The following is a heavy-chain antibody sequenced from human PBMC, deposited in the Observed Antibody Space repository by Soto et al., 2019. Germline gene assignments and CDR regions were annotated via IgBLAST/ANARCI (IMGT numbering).Heavy chain of an antibody. CDR2: IKPDESER. CDR1: GFTFSSYW. D-gene: IGHD6-13*01. J-gene: IGHJ4*02. V-gene: IGHV3-7*01. CDR3: ARDTAVAGEFFDY. Sequence: GGSLRLSCAASGFTFSSYWMSWVRQAPGKGLEWVANIKPDESERHYVDSVKGRFTISRDNAKNSLFLQMNNLGAEDTAIYYCARDTAVAGEFFDYWGEGT.